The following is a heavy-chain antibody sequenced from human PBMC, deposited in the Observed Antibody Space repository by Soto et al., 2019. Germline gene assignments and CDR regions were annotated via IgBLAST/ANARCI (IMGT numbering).Heavy chain of an antibody. J-gene: IGHJ6*02. CDR1: GGTFSSYA. Sequence: ASVKVSCKASGGTFSSYAISWVRQAPGQGLEWMGGIIPIFGTANYAQKFQGRVTITADESTSTAYMELSSLRSEDTAVYYCARTVAVRRYYGMDVWGQGTTVTVSS. D-gene: IGHD3-10*01. CDR2: IIPIFGTA. V-gene: IGHV1-69*13. CDR3: ARTVAVRRYYGMDV.